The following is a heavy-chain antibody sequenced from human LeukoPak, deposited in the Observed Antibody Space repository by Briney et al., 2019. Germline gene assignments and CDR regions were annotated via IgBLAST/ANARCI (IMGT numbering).Heavy chain of an antibody. J-gene: IGHJ3*02. V-gene: IGHV4-59*01. Sequence: SETLSLTCTVSGGSISSYYWSWIRQPPGKGLEWIGYIYYSGSSNYNPSLKSRVTISVDTSKNQFSLKLSSVTAADTAVYYCARDSCSGGTCSNAFDIWGQGTMVTVSS. CDR3: ARDSCSGGTCSNAFDI. D-gene: IGHD2-15*01. CDR1: GGSISSYY. CDR2: IYYSGSS.